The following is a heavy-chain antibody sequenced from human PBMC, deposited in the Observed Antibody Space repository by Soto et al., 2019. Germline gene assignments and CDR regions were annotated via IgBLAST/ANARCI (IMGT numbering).Heavy chain of an antibody. Sequence: SEALCVRWTGSGGSMSRGDCLVWSRQLPGKGLEWIGYIYYSGTTYYNPSLKSRVTMSVDTSKNQFSLKLTSVTAVDTAVYYCARREIQGPIDYWGQGPLVTVS. CDR1: GGSMSRGDC. D-gene: IGHD1-26*01. CDR3: ARREIQGPIDY. V-gene: IGHV4-28*01. CDR2: IYYSGTT. J-gene: IGHJ4*02.